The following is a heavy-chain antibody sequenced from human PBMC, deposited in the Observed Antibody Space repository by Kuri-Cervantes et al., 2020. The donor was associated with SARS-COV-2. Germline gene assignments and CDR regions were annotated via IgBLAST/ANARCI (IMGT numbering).Heavy chain of an antibody. J-gene: IGHJ3*02. CDR2: INPNSGGT. CDR3: ARGRGIQWDAFDI. CDR1: GGTFSSYA. Sequence: ASVKVSCKASGGTFSSYAISWVRQAPGQGLEWMGWINPNSGGTNYAQKFQGRVTMTRDTSISTAYMELSRLRSDDTAVYYCARGRGIQWDAFDIWGQGTMVTVSS. V-gene: IGHV1-2*02. D-gene: IGHD5-12*01.